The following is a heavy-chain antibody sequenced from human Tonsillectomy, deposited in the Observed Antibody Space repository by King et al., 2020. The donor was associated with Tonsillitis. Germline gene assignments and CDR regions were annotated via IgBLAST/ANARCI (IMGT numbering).Heavy chain of an antibody. CDR2: MNPNSGNT. V-gene: IGHV1-8*01. J-gene: IGHJ3*02. CDR3: ARVYCSRTSCYWGDAFDI. D-gene: IGHD2-2*01. Sequence: QLVQSGAEVKKPGASVKVSCKASGDTFTSYDINWVRQATGQGLEWMGWMNPNSGNTGYAQKFQGRVTMTRNTSISTAYMELSSLRSEDTAVSYCARVYCSRTSCYWGDAFDIWGQGTMVIVSS. CDR1: GDTFTSYD.